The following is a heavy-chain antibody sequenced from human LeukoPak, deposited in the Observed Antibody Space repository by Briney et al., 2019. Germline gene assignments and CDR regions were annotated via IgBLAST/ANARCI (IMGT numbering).Heavy chain of an antibody. J-gene: IGHJ4*02. CDR3: AKGFLRDGYSYGYIDY. V-gene: IGHV3-30*04. CDR1: GFTFSNYD. CDR2: ISYAGNNK. D-gene: IGHD5-18*01. Sequence: PGGSLRLSCAASGFTFSNYDMHWVRQAPGKGLEWVAVISYAGNNKYYADSVKGRFTISRDNSKNTLYLQMNSLRAEDTAVYYCAKGFLRDGYSYGYIDYWGQGTLVTVSS.